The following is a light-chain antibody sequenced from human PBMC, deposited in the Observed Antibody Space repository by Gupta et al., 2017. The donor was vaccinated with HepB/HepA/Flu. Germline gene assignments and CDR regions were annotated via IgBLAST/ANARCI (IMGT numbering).Light chain of an antibody. Sequence: IVMTQSPLFLPVTPGEPASISCRSSESLLYSDGYTYLDWYLQKPGQSPQLLIYLGSNRASGVPDRFSGSGSGTDFTLKISRVEPEDVGVYYCRQARQTPRTFGQGTKLEIE. CDR2: LGS. V-gene: IGKV2-28*01. CDR1: ESLLYSDGYTY. J-gene: IGKJ2*01. CDR3: RQARQTPRT.